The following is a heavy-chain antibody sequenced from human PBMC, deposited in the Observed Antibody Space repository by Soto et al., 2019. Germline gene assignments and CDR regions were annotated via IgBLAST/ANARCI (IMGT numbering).Heavy chain of an antibody. V-gene: IGHV1-2*02. J-gene: IGHJ3*02. D-gene: IGHD3-3*01. Sequence: QLHLVQSGAVVKKPGASVTVSCSASGYPVTAYYMHWVRQAPGRGLEWMGGINPATGAAKYTQTFRGRFTLTRDPSTSTGFMELSGLTSEDTASFYFARGGGVGVAGSAAFDMWGQGTLVTVSS. CDR1: GYPVTAYY. CDR3: ARGGGVGVAGSAAFDM. CDR2: INPATGAA.